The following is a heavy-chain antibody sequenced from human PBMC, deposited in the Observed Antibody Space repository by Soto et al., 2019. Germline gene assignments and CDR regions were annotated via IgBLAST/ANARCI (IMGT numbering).Heavy chain of an antibody. CDR2: IIPIFGTT. D-gene: IGHD1-26*01. CDR1: GGTFSNYA. CDR3: VKAGGAESYFGNWLDP. V-gene: IGHV1-69*15. Sequence: QVHLVQSGAEVKKPGSSVNVSCKASGGTFSNYAITWVRQAPGQGLEWVGRIIPIFGTTNVAQKFQGRVMITADESPTTVNIELSGLRSDNTAVYYCVKAGGAESYFGNWLDPWGQGTLVTVSS. J-gene: IGHJ5*02.